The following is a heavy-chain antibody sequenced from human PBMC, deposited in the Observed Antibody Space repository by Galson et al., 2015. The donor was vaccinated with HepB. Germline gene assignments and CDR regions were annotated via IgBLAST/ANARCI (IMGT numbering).Heavy chain of an antibody. D-gene: IGHD3-10*01. V-gene: IGHV3-21*04. CDR3: ATDTGYYGMDV. CDR2: ISTGSRYM. J-gene: IGHJ6*02. Sequence: ALRLSCAASGFTFRDYSINWVRQAPGKGLEWVSYISTGSRYMYYADSVSGRFTISRDNAENSLYLQMNSLRAEDTAVYFCATDTGYYGMDVWGQGTTVIVS. CDR1: GFTFRDYS.